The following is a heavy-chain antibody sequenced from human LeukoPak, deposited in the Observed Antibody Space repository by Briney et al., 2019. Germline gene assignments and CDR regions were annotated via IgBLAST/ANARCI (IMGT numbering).Heavy chain of an antibody. J-gene: IGHJ4*02. CDR3: ARVGSSGWYVHPTLDY. Sequence: ASVKVSCKASGYTFSGYYIHWVRQAPGQGLEWMAWINPSNGDTNYAQKFQGRVTMTRDTSVSTAYMELTRLISDDTAVYYCARVGSSGWYVHPTLDYWGQGTLVTVSS. CDR2: INPSNGDT. V-gene: IGHV1-2*02. CDR1: GYTFSGYY. D-gene: IGHD6-19*01.